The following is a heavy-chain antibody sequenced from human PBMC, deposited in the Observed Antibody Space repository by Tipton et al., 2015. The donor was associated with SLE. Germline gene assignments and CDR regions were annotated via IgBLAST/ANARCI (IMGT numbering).Heavy chain of an antibody. Sequence: TLSLTCTVSGGSISSGDYYWTWIRQHPGKGLEWIGYIYYSGTTNYNPSLKSRVTISVDTSKNQFSLKLSSVTAADTAVYYCARGRVGATTPLREPYYYMDVWGKGTTVTVSS. CDR2: IYYSGTT. V-gene: IGHV4-61*08. CDR3: ARGRVGATTPLREPYYYMDV. CDR1: GGSISSGDYY. D-gene: IGHD1-26*01. J-gene: IGHJ6*03.